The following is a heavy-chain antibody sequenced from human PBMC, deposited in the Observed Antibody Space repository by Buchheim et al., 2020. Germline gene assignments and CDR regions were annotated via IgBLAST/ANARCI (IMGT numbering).Heavy chain of an antibody. CDR3: AREPGVDYDILTGYYKREDYFDY. V-gene: IGHV4-39*07. Sequence: QLQLQESGPGLVKPSETLSLTCTVSGGSISSSSYYWGWIRQPPGKGLEWIGSIYDSGSTYYNPSLKSRVTISVDTSKNQFSLKLSSVTAADTAVYYCAREPGVDYDILTGYYKREDYFDYWGQGTL. D-gene: IGHD3-9*01. J-gene: IGHJ4*02. CDR2: IYDSGST. CDR1: GGSISSSSYY.